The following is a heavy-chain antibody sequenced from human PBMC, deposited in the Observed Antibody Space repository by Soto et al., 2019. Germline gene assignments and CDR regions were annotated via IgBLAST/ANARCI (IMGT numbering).Heavy chain of an antibody. CDR3: ARGREEAGGPFDY. D-gene: IGHD3-10*01. Sequence: QVQLQESGPGLVKPSQTLSLTCSVSGASISSGNYYWSWIRQHPGKGLEWIGYIYYTGSTYYNPSLMSRITISEDMSKNHFSLRLSSVTAADTAVYYCARGREEAGGPFDYWGQGTLVTVSS. CDR2: IYYTGST. J-gene: IGHJ4*02. V-gene: IGHV4-31*03. CDR1: GASISSGNYY.